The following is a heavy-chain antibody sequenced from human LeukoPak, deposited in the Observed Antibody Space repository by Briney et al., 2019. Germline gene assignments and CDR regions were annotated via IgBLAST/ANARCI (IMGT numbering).Heavy chain of an antibody. J-gene: IGHJ6*04. CDR3: AGGRYSNGYYYHVDV. CDR2: ISGGGSTI. Sequence: GGSLRLSCAASGFTFSDYYMRWIRQVPGKGLEWISDISGGGSTIVYADSVKCRFTISRDNARDSLFLQMNSLGADNTALYYCAGGRYSNGYYYHVDVWGKGTTVTVSP. V-gene: IGHV3-11*01. CDR1: GFTFSDYY. D-gene: IGHD4-11*01.